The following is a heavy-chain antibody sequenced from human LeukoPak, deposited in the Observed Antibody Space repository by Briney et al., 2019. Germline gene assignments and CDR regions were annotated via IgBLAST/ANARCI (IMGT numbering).Heavy chain of an antibody. D-gene: IGHD3-22*01. CDR1: GGSFSAHY. J-gene: IGHJ4*02. Sequence: SETLSLTCGVSGGSFSAHYWSWIRQPPGMGLEWIGEINHSGSTNYNPSLKSRVTMSVDTSKNQFSLKLSSVNAADTAVYYCARYFTFDSSGYYYTFDYWGQGTLVTVSS. V-gene: IGHV4-34*01. CDR2: INHSGST. CDR3: ARYFTFDSSGYYYTFDY.